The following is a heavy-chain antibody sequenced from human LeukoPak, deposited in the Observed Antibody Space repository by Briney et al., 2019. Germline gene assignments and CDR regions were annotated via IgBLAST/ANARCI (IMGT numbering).Heavy chain of an antibody. Sequence: TGGSLRLSCAASGFTFSSYSMNWVRQAPGKGLEWVSSISSSSSYIYYADSAKGRFTISRDNAKNSLYLQMNSLRAEDTAVYYCARVVDAFDIWGQGTMVTVSS. V-gene: IGHV3-21*01. J-gene: IGHJ3*02. CDR2: ISSSSSYI. CDR3: ARVVDAFDI. CDR1: GFTFSSYS.